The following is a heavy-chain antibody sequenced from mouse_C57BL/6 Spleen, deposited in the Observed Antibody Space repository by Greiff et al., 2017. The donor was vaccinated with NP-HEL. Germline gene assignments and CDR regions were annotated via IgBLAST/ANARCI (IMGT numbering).Heavy chain of an antibody. Sequence: EVQLQQSGPELVKPGASVKISCKASGYTLTDYYMNWVKQSHGKSLEWIGDINPNNGGTSYNQKFKGKATLTVDKSSSTAYMELRSLTSDDSAVYYCARDDYSFAYWSQGTRVTVSA. CDR2: INPNNGGT. V-gene: IGHV1-26*01. J-gene: IGHJ3*01. CDR1: GYTLTDYY. CDR3: ARDDYSFAY. D-gene: IGHD2-4*01.